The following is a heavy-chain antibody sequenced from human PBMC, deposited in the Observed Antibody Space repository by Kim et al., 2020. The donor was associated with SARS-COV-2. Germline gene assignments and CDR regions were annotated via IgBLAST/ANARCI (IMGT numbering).Heavy chain of an antibody. D-gene: IGHD1-26*01. CDR1: GGSISSGGYY. CDR2: IDYSGST. Sequence: SETLSLTCTVSGGSISSGGYYWTWIRQHPGKGLEWIGYIDYSGSTDYNPSLKSRVTISVDTSKNQFSLNLSFVTAADTAVYYCARDQGRVGAPNTWGQGTLVTVSS. J-gene: IGHJ5*02. CDR3: ARDQGRVGAPNT. V-gene: IGHV4-31*03.